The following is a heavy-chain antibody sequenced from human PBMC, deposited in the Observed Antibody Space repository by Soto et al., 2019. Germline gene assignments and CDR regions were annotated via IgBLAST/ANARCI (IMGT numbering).Heavy chain of an antibody. V-gene: IGHV1-69*12. CDR2: IIPIFGTA. D-gene: IGHD3-22*01. CDR3: ARDRGPSSGYYPYWFDP. J-gene: IGHJ5*02. Sequence: QVQLVQSGAEVKKPGSSVKVSCKASGGTFSSYAISWVRQAPGQGREWMGEIIPIFGTANYAQKFQGRVTITADESTSTAYMELSSLRSDDTAVYYCARDRGPSSGYYPYWFDPWGQGTLVTVSS. CDR1: GGTFSSYA.